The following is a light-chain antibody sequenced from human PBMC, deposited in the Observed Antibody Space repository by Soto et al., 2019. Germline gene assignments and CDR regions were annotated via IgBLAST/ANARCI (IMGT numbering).Light chain of an antibody. CDR1: SSDVGAYNY. CDR3: SSYAGSNSYV. CDR2: DVR. Sequence: QSALTQPPSASGSPGQSVTISCTGTSSDVGAYNYVSWNQQHPGKAPKVMIYDVRKRPSGVPDRFSGSKSGNTASLTVSGLQAEDEADYYCSSYAGSNSYVFGTGTKVTVL. J-gene: IGLJ1*01. V-gene: IGLV2-8*01.